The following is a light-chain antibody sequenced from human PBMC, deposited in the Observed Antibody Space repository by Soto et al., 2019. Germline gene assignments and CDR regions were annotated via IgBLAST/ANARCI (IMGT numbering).Light chain of an antibody. J-gene: IGLJ1*01. V-gene: IGLV2-14*01. CDR2: DVS. Sequence: QSALTQPASVSGSPGQSITISCTGTSSDVGVYNYVSWYQQHPGKAPKLMIYDVSNRPSRVSNRFSGSKSSNTASLTISGLQAEDEADYYCSSYTRSSTHGYVFGTGTKLTVL. CDR1: SSDVGVYNY. CDR3: SSYTRSSTHGYV.